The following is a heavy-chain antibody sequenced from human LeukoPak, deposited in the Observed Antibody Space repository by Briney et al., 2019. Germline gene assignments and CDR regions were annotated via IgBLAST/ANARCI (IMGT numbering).Heavy chain of an antibody. V-gene: IGHV4-34*01. CDR1: GGSFSGYY. CDR3: ARTGRWASRIDC. D-gene: IGHD4-23*01. Sequence: PSETLSLTCAVYGGSFSGYYWSWIRQPPGKGLEWIGEINHSGSTNYNPSLKSRVTISVDTSKNQFSLKLSSVTAADTAVYYCARTGRWASRIDCWGQGTLVTVSS. CDR2: INHSGST. J-gene: IGHJ4*02.